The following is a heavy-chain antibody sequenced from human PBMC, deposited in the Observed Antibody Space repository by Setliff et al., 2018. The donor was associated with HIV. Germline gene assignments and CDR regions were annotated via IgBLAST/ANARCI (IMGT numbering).Heavy chain of an antibody. V-gene: IGHV1-69*06. J-gene: IGHJ6*03. CDR1: GDSFSIYA. CDR3: ATARRDYYDRGRRSHYYIDV. D-gene: IGHD3-22*01. CDR2: IVPNFGTP. Sequence: ASVKVSCKTSGDSFSIYAISWVRQAPGQGFEWMGQIVPNFGTPSYAQKFQGRVAMTWDTSISTAYMVLSNLKSEDTAVYYCATARRDYYDRGRRSHYYIDVWGKGTTVTVSS.